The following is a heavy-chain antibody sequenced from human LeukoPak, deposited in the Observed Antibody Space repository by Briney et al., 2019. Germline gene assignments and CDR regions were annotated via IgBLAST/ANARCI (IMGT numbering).Heavy chain of an antibody. CDR2: IYSGGRT. CDR1: GFTVSSNY. D-gene: IGHD3-10*01. Sequence: GGSLRLSCAASGFTVSSNYMSWVRQAPGKVLEWVSVIYSGGRTYYADSVKGRFTLSRDISKNTLYLQMNSLRAEDTAVYYCARVYYGSGSLHYYYYYMNVWGKGTTVTISS. J-gene: IGHJ6*03. V-gene: IGHV3-53*01. CDR3: ARVYYGSGSLHYYYYYMNV.